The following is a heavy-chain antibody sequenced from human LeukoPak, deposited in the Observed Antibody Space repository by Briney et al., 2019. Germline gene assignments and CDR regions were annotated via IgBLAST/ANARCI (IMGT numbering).Heavy chain of an antibody. CDR2: MNPNSGNT. Sequence: ASVKVSCKASGYTFTSYDINWVRQATGQGLEWMGWMNPNSGNTGYAQKSQGRVTMTRNTSISTAYMELSSLRSEDTAVYYCARGDGHDNGMDVWGQGTTVTVSS. D-gene: IGHD6-6*01. V-gene: IGHV1-8*01. CDR1: GYTFTSYD. J-gene: IGHJ6*02. CDR3: ARGDGHDNGMDV.